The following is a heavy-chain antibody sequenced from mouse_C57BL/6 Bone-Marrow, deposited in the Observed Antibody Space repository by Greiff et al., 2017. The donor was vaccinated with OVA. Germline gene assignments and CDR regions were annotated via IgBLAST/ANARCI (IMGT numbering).Heavy chain of an antibody. CDR3: TSNPYYGISHRGYFDV. Sequence: EVQLQQSGTVLARPGASVKMSCKTSGYTFTSYWMHWVKQRPGQGLEWIGAISPGSSDTSYNQKFKGKAKLTAVTSASTAYMQLSSLTYEDSAADYCTSNPYYGISHRGYFDVWGKGTTVTVSS. D-gene: IGHD1-1*01. CDR2: ISPGSSDT. J-gene: IGHJ1*03. CDR1: GYTFTSYW. V-gene: IGHV1-5*01.